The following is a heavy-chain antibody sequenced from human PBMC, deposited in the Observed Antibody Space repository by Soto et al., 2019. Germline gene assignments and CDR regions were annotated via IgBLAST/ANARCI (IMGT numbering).Heavy chain of an antibody. D-gene: IGHD1-26*01. J-gene: IGHJ4*02. V-gene: IGHV3-11*01. Sequence: QVQLVESGGALVKPGGSLRLSCAASGFIFSDYYMTWIRQAPGKGPEWISYISGGGDVTAYAHSVKGRFTISRDNTNRSLYLQMNSLTVEDMAVYYCSRDPRLVDYWGQGTLVTV. CDR1: GFIFSDYY. CDR2: ISGGGDVT. CDR3: SRDPRLVDY.